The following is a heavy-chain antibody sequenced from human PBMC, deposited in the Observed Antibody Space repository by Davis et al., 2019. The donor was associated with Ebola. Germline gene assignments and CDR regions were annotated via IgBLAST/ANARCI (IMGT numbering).Heavy chain of an antibody. CDR3: AREVVGANLGIMFGYYGMDV. V-gene: IGHV1-2*04. Sequence: ASVKVSCKASGYTFTGYYMHWVRQAPGQGLEWMGWINPNSGGTNYAQKFQGWVTMTRDTSINTAYMELSRLRSDDTAVYYCAREVVGANLGIMFGYYGMDVWGQGTTVTVSS. J-gene: IGHJ6*02. CDR2: INPNSGGT. CDR1: GYTFTGYY. D-gene: IGHD1-26*01.